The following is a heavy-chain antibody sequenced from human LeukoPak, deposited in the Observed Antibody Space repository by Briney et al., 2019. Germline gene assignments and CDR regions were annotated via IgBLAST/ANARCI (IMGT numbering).Heavy chain of an antibody. CDR1: GCTFTSYG. D-gene: IGHD4-11*01. Sequence: ASVKVSCKASGCTFTSYGISWVRQAPGQGLEWMGWISAYNGNTNYAQKLQGRVTMTTDTSTSTAYMELRSLRSDDTAVYYCARDRLRGGVTTEMVTYYYYYGMDVWGQGTTVTVSS. CDR3: ARDRLRGGVTTEMVTYYYYYGMDV. J-gene: IGHJ6*02. CDR2: ISAYNGNT. V-gene: IGHV1-18*01.